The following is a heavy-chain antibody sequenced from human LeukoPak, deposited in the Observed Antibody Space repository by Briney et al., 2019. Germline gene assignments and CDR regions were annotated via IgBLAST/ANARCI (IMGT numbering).Heavy chain of an antibody. CDR1: GFTFNNYA. D-gene: IGHD2-15*01. J-gene: IGHJ4*02. CDR3: AKVLGYCSGGDCYKGGSFDY. V-gene: IGHV3-23*01. CDR2: ISGSGSHT. Sequence: PGGSLRLSCAAPGFTFNNYAMSWVRQAPRKGLEWVSTISGSGSHTYYADSVKGRFTISRDNSKNTVYLQMNSLRADDTAVYYCAKVLGYCSGGDCYKGGSFDYWGQGTLVTVSS.